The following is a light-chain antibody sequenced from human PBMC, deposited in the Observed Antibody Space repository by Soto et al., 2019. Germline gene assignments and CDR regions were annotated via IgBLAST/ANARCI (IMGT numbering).Light chain of an antibody. CDR3: QQNYRATPWT. Sequence: DIQITQPPSSLSASVGDRITTTRRASQSISRYLNWYQHKPGKAPKLLINAASSLERGVPSRFSGGGSGTDFTLKISSLQPDDFATYYCQQNYRATPWTFGQGTKVDIK. CDR1: QSISRY. V-gene: IGKV1-39*01. CDR2: AAS. J-gene: IGKJ1*01.